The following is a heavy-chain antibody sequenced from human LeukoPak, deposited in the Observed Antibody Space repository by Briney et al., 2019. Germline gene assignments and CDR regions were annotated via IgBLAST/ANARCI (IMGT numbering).Heavy chain of an antibody. J-gene: IGHJ6*03. V-gene: IGHV4-4*07. D-gene: IGHD1-1*01. CDR2: IYTSGST. CDR1: GGSISSYY. CDR3: ARVSQLERRDYYYMDV. Sequence: PSETLSLTCTVSGGSISSYYWSWIRQPAGKGLEWIGRIYTSGSTNYNPSLKSRVTMSVDTSKNQFSLKLSSVTAADTAVYYCARVSQLERRDYYYMDVWGKGTTVTVSS.